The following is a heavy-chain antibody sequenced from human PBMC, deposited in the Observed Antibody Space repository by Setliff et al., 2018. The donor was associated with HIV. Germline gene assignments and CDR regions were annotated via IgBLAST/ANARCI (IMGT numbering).Heavy chain of an antibody. J-gene: IGHJ6*02. CDR1: GFTISDYW. CDR2: IKQDGSEK. Sequence: PGGSLRLSCAASGFTISDYWMTWVRQAPGKGLEWVANIKQDGSEKDYMDSVKGRFTISRDNAKNSLFLEMGSLRTEDMAVYFCARDRQPLSSSGWGSHMDVWGQGTTVTVSS. CDR3: ARDRQPLSSSGWGSHMDV. D-gene: IGHD6-19*01. V-gene: IGHV3-7*01.